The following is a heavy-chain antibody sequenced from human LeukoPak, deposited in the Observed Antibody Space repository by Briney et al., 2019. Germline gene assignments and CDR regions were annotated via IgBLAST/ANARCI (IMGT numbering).Heavy chain of an antibody. V-gene: IGHV4-59*11. Sequence: SETLSLTCTVSGGSISSHYWSWIRQPPGKGLEWLGYIYYSGSTNYNPSLKSRVTISVDTSKNQFSLKLSSVTAADTAVYYCARDRSYSSSWYSYYYYYMDVWGKGTTVTVSS. CDR1: GGSISSHY. CDR2: IYYSGST. D-gene: IGHD6-13*01. CDR3: ARDRSYSSSWYSYYYYYMDV. J-gene: IGHJ6*03.